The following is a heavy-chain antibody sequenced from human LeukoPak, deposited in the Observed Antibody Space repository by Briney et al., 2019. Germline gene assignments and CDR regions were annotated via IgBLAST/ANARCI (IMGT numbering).Heavy chain of an antibody. V-gene: IGHV1-2*02. CDR1: GYTFTGYY. CDR2: INPNSGGT. D-gene: IGHD6-25*01. Sequence: GASVKVSCKASGYTFTGYYMHWVRQAPGQGLEWMGWINPNSGGTNYAQKFQGRVTMTRDTSISTAYMELSRLRSDDTAVYYCARGRDSSGLNWFDPWGQGTLVTVSS. CDR3: ARGRDSSGLNWFDP. J-gene: IGHJ5*02.